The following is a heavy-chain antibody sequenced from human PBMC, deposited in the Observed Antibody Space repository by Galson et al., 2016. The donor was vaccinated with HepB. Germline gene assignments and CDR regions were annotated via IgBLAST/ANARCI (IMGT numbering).Heavy chain of an antibody. D-gene: IGHD2-15*01. CDR2: LSGNGANT. Sequence: CAASRFPFDSYSVNWLRQAPGQGLAWVSTLSGNGANTYHAGSVKGRFTVARDNANNNLYLQMNSLRAEDSATYYFARLNKLLPYFDYWGQEILVTVTS. CDR1: RFPFDSYS. V-gene: IGHV3-23*01. J-gene: IGHJ4*02. CDR3: ARLNKLLPYFDY.